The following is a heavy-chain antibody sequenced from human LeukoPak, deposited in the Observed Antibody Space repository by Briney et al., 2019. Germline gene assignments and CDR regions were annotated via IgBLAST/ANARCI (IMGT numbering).Heavy chain of an antibody. Sequence: GGSLRLSCAASGFTSSSYAMHWVRQAPGKGLEWVAVISYDGSNKYYADSVKGRFTISRDNSKNTLYLQMNSLRAEDTAVYYCARVVERAFDIWGQGTMVTVSS. J-gene: IGHJ3*02. CDR3: ARVVERAFDI. D-gene: IGHD1-1*01. V-gene: IGHV3-30*04. CDR2: ISYDGSNK. CDR1: GFTSSSYA.